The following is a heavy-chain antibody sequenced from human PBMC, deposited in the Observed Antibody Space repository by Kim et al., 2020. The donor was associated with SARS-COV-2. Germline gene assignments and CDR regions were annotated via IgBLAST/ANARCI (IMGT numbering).Heavy chain of an antibody. CDR3: ARYSSGLHYYYYYMDV. Sequence: SETLSLTCTVSGGSISSYYWSWIRQPPGKGLEWIGYIYYSGSTNYNPSLKSRVTISVDTSKNQFSLKLSSVTAADTAVYYCARYSSGLHYYYYYMDVWGKGTTVTVSS. V-gene: IGHV4-59*08. J-gene: IGHJ6*03. CDR2: IYYSGST. CDR1: GGSISSYY. D-gene: IGHD6-19*01.